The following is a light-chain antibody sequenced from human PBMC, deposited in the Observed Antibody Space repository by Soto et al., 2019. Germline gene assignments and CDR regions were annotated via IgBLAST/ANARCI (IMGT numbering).Light chain of an antibody. CDR3: SSYTGSSTLV. V-gene: IGLV2-14*01. CDR2: EVS. J-gene: IGLJ1*01. CDR1: SSDIGDYNY. Sequence: QSALTQPASVSGSPGQSITISCSGSSSDIGDYNYVSWYQQHPGKAPKLMIYEVSDRPSGVSYRFSGSKSGNTASLTISGLQAEDEADYYCSSYTGSSTLVFGTGTRSPS.